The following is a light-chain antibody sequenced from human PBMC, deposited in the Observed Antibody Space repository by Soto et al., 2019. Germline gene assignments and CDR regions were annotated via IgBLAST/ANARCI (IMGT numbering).Light chain of an antibody. CDR2: GAS. J-gene: IGKJ1*01. V-gene: IGKV1-39*01. CDR1: ETIKVY. CDR3: QQSYTTPWT. Sequence: DIQMTQSPSSLSASVGGRVTIRCRASETIKVYLNWYQHKPGKAPNLLIFGASNLRGGVPSRFTGSGSGTDCKLTIDRLQTEDFATYDCQQSYTTPWTFGLGTKVEI.